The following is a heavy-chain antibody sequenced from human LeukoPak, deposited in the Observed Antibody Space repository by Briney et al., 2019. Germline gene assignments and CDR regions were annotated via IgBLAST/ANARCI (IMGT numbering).Heavy chain of an antibody. CDR2: INSDGSST. J-gene: IGHJ5*02. CDR3: ARDLRIAVTKHFSWFDP. CDR1: GFTFSSYW. V-gene: IGHV3-74*01. Sequence: PGGSLRLSCAASGFTFSSYWMHWVRQAPGKGLLWVSLINSDGSSTSYADSVKGRFTISRDNAKNTLYLQMNSLRAEDTAVYYCARDLRIAVTKHFSWFDPWGQGTLVTVSS. D-gene: IGHD6-19*01.